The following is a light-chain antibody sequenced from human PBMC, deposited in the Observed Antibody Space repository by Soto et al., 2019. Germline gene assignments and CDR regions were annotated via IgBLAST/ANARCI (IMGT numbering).Light chain of an antibody. CDR2: DAS. J-gene: IGKJ1*01. CDR3: QHRSNWPWT. CDR1: QSVRSF. V-gene: IGKV3-11*01. Sequence: DIVLTQSPATLSLSPGERATLSCRASQSVRSFLAWYQQKPGQTPRLLIYDASNRATGIPARFNGSGSGTDLTLTISSLEPEDFAVYYCQHRSNWPWTFGQGTKLEIK.